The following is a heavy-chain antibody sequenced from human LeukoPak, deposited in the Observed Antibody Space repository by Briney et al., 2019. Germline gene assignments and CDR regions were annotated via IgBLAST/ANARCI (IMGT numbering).Heavy chain of an antibody. V-gene: IGHV1-8*01. J-gene: IGHJ4*02. CDR3: ARPSSGSYGNFDY. CDR2: MSPSTGNT. CDR1: GYTFTSYD. Sequence: ASVKVSCKASGYTFTSYDINWVRQATGQGFEWMGWMSPSTGNTGYAQKFQGRVTMTRYTSVSTAYMELSSLKASDTAMYYCARPSSGSYGNFDYWGQGTLVTVSS. D-gene: IGHD1-26*01.